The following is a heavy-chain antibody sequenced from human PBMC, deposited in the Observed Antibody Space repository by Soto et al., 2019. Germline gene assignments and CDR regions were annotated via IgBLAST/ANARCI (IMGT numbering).Heavy chain of an antibody. V-gene: IGHV1-69*12. Sequence: QVQLVQSGAEVKKPGSSVKVTCKASAGTFRSYAISWVRQAPGQGLEWMGGIIPMFGTANYAQKFQGRVTITADESTSTAYMELSSLGSEDTALYYCARTVYSSGLYHYGMDAWGQGTTVTVSS. J-gene: IGHJ6*02. D-gene: IGHD5-18*01. CDR2: IIPMFGTA. CDR3: ARTVYSSGLYHYGMDA. CDR1: AGTFRSYA.